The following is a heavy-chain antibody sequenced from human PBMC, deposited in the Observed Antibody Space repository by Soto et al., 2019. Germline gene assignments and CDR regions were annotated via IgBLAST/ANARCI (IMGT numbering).Heavy chain of an antibody. CDR3: AKGPPDYGDYRFDY. V-gene: IGHV3-9*01. J-gene: IGHJ4*02. CDR1: GFTFDDYA. D-gene: IGHD4-17*01. CDR2: ISWNSGSI. Sequence: PGGSLRLSCAASGFTFDDYAMHWVRQAPGKGLEWVSGISWNSGSIGYADSVKGRFTISRDNAKNSLYLQMNSLRAEDTALYYCAKGPPDYGDYRFDYWGQGTLVTVSS.